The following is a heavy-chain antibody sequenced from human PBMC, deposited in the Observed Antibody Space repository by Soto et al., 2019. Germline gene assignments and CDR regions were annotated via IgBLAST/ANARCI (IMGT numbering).Heavy chain of an antibody. CDR3: ARRGFVVVPAAMRDDYYYYYYMDV. V-gene: IGHV4-59*08. J-gene: IGHJ6*03. CDR2: IYYSGST. D-gene: IGHD2-2*01. CDR1: GGSISSYY. Sequence: SETLSLTCTVSGGSISSYYWSWIRQPPGKGLEWIGYIYYSGSTNYNPSLKSRVTISVDTSKNQFSLKLSSVTAADTAVYYCARRGFVVVPAAMRDDYYYYYYMDVWGKGTTVTVSS.